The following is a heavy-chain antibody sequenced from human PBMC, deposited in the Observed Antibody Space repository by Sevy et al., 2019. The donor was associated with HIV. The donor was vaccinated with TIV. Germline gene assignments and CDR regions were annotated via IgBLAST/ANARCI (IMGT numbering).Heavy chain of an antibody. CDR1: GFTFNTHA. J-gene: IGHJ4*02. CDR2: ISYHGTNT. D-gene: IGHD2-8*02. Sequence: GSLRLSCAASGFTFNTHAMHWVRQAPGKGLEWVALISYHGTNTYYADSVKGRFTISRDNSKNTLNLQMNSLRTEDTAVYYCAREAGYTTGWSPGNYWGQGTLVTVSS. V-gene: IGHV3-30-3*01. CDR3: AREAGYTTGWSPGNY.